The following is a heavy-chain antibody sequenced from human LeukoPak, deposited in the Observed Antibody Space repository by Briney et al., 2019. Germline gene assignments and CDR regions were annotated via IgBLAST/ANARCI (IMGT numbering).Heavy chain of an antibody. D-gene: IGHD3-16*01. V-gene: IGHV3-66*01. Sequence: GGPLRLSCAASGFTLRNYWVSWVRQAPGKALEGVSVIYSGGSTYYAASVKGRFSISREYSKNALYLQMNSLRAKDTAVYYCATWGSRSAFDLGGQGTRVSVSS. CDR3: ATWGSRSAFDL. CDR1: GFTLRNYW. J-gene: IGHJ3*01. CDR2: IYSGGST.